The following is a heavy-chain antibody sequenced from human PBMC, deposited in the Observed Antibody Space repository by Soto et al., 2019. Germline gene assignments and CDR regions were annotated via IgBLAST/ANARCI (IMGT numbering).Heavy chain of an antibody. D-gene: IGHD6-13*01. Sequence: SETLSLTCAVYGGSFSGYYWSWIRQPPGKGLEWIGEINHSGSTNYNPSLKSRVTISVDTSKNQFSLKLSSVTAADTAVYYCARESYSSSWSRNWFDPWGQGTLVTVS. J-gene: IGHJ5*02. CDR2: INHSGST. V-gene: IGHV4-34*01. CDR1: GGSFSGYY. CDR3: ARESYSSSWSRNWFDP.